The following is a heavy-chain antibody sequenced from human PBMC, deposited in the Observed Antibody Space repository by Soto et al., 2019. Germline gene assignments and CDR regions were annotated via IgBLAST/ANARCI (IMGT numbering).Heavy chain of an antibody. CDR1: GFTFSSYA. D-gene: IGHD2-21*02. CDR2: ISSNGGST. V-gene: IGHV3-64*01. Sequence: GGSLRLSCAASGFTFSSYAMHWVRQAPGKGLEYVSAISSNGGSTYYANSVKGRFTISRDNSKNTLYLQMGSLRAEDMAVYYCARCLRHPLTAVERDWFVPWGQGTLITVSS. CDR3: ARCLRHPLTAVERDWFVP. J-gene: IGHJ5*02.